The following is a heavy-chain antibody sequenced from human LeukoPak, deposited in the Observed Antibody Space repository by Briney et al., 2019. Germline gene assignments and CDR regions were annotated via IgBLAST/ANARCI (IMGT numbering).Heavy chain of an antibody. CDR2: IKSKTDGETT. J-gene: IGHJ6*02. CDR1: GFTFSKTW. Sequence: GGSLRLSCAASGFTFSKTWMNWVRQAPGKGLEWVGRIKSKTDGETTDYAAPVGGRSTISRDDSKNTVWLQMNSLKTEDSAVYYYTPPPYYYYSGMDVWGQGTTVTVSS. CDR3: TPPPYYYYSGMDV. V-gene: IGHV3-15*07.